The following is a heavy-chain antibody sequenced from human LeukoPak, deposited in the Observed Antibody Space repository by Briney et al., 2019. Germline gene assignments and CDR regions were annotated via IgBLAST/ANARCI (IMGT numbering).Heavy chain of an antibody. V-gene: IGHV4-61*02. CDR2: MYTSGST. CDR1: GGSISSGSYY. CDR3: ARDGGSGWYLGYYYYYMDV. Sequence: SQTLSLTCTVSGGSISSGSYYWSWIRQPAGKGLEWIGRMYTSGSTNYNPSFESRVTISADTSKNQFSLKLSSVTAADTAVYYCARDGGSGWYLGYYYYYMDVWGKGTTVTVSS. D-gene: IGHD6-19*01. J-gene: IGHJ6*03.